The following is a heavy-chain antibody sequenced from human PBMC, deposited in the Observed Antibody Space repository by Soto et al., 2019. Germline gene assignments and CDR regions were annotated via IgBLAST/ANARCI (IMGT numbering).Heavy chain of an antibody. V-gene: IGHV4-4*02. D-gene: IGHD3-16*01. CDR3: ARVGLRWYFDF. J-gene: IGHJ2*01. Sequence: QVQLQESGPGLVKPSGTLSLTCDVSSGSMNSGHWRSWVRQPPGKGLEWVGHIHRSGATNYNPSLGSRVAISLDESKNQFSLKLNSVTAADTAVYYCARVGLRWYFDFWGRGTLVTVSS. CDR2: IHRSGAT. CDR1: SGSMNSGHW.